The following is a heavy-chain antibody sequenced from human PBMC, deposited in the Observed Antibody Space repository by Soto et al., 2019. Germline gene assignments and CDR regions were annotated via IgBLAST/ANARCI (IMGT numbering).Heavy chain of an antibody. Sequence: SGPTLVNPTQTLTLTCTFSGFSLSTSGVGVGWIRQPPGKALEWLALIYWDDDKRYSPSLKSRLTITKDTSKNQVVLTMTNMDPVDTATYYCAHRTEWAAGDPSEYFQHWGQGTLVTVSS. V-gene: IGHV2-5*02. CDR3: AHRTEWAAGDPSEYFQH. CDR2: IYWDDDK. D-gene: IGHD6-13*01. J-gene: IGHJ1*01. CDR1: GFSLSTSGVG.